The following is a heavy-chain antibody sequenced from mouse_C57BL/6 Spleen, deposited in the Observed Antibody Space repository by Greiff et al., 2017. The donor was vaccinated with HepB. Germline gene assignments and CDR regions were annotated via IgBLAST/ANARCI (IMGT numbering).Heavy chain of an antibody. D-gene: IGHD2-12*01. CDR2: IYPGDGDT. CDR3: ASTNHYYAMDY. Sequence: QVQLQQSGPELVKPGASVKISCKASGYAFSSSWMNWVKQRPGKGLEWIGRIYPGDGDTNYNGKFKGKATLTADKSSSTAYMQLSSLTSEDSAVYFCASTNHYYAMDYWGQGTSVTVSA. J-gene: IGHJ4*01. CDR1: GYAFSSSW. V-gene: IGHV1-82*01.